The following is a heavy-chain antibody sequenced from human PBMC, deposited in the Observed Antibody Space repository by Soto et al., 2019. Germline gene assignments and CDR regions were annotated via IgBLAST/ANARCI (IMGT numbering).Heavy chain of an antibody. CDR3: AKVAPFILGSPF. Sequence: EVKLVESGGALVQPGGSLRLSCTASGFDFSGSEMNWFRQAAGKGLEWVAYITGSGGVTFHADSVKGRFSISRDNAKNSIFLDMSDLTADDTGVYYCAKVAPFILGSPFWGQGTLVTVSS. D-gene: IGHD2-21*01. CDR2: ITGSGGVT. CDR1: GFDFSGSE. J-gene: IGHJ4*02. V-gene: IGHV3-48*03.